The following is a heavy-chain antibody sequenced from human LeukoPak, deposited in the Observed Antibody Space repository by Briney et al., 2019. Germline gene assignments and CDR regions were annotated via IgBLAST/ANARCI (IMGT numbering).Heavy chain of an antibody. CDR3: AKAYCSSTSCYVVDYYYYYGMDV. J-gene: IGHJ6*02. CDR1: GFTFSSYA. CDR2: ISGSGGST. V-gene: IGHV3-23*01. Sequence: GGSLRLSCAASGFTFSSYAMSWVRQAPGKGLEWVSAISGSGGSTYYADSVKGRFTISRDNSKNTLYLQMNSLRAEDTAVYYCAKAYCSSTSCYVVDYYYYYGMDVWGQGTTVTVSS. D-gene: IGHD2-2*01.